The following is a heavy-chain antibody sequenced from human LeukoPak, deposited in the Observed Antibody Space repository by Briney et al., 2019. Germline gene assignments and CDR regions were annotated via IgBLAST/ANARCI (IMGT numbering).Heavy chain of an antibody. CDR1: GGSISSSSYY. CDR2: IYYSGST. J-gene: IGHJ4*02. V-gene: IGHV4-39*01. CDR3: ARRDYYDSSGYYDY. D-gene: IGHD3-22*01. Sequence: SETLSLTCTVSGGSISSSSYYWGWIRQPPGKGLEWIGSIYYSGSTYYNPSLKSRVTISVDTSKNQFSLKLCSVTAADTAVYYCARRDYYDSSGYYDYWGQGTLVTVSS.